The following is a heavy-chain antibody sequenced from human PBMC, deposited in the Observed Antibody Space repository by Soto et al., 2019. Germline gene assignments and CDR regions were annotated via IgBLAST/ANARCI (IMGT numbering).Heavy chain of an antibody. D-gene: IGHD3-16*02. CDR1: GYTFAHYY. CDR2: IDPRTGTSGTS. V-gene: IGHV1-46*04. Sequence: QVQLVQSGAEVKGPGTSVTLSCQTSGYTFAHYYIHWVRQAPGQGLEYMGIIDPRTGTSGTSTSPQSVQGRLSITSDASTSTVYMELSNLRSDDTATYYCARLSRITFIVDWGQGTLVTVFS. J-gene: IGHJ4*02. CDR3: ARLSRITFIVD.